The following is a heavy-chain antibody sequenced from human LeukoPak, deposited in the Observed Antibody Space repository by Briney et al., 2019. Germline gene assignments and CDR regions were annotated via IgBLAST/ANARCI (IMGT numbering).Heavy chain of an antibody. CDR1: GGSISSSSYY. J-gene: IGHJ4*02. CDR3: ARPMVRGVITAPGY. V-gene: IGHV4-39*01. Sequence: SETLSLTCTVSGGSISSSSYYWGWIRQPPGKGLEWIGSIHYSGSTYYNPSLKSRVTISVDTSKNQFSLKLSSVTAADTAVYYCARPMVRGVITAPGYWGQGTLVTVSS. D-gene: IGHD3-10*01. CDR2: IHYSGST.